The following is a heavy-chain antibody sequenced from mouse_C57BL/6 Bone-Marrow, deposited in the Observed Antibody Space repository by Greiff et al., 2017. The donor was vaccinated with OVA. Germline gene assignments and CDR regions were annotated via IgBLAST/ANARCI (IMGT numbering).Heavy chain of an antibody. D-gene: IGHD1-1*02. J-gene: IGHJ2*01. CDR3: ARENYSYYFDY. CDR2: ISYDGSN. CDR1: GYSITSGYY. Sequence: DVQLVESGPGLVKPSQSLSLTCSVTGYSITSGYYWNWIRQFPGNKLEWMGYISYDGSNNYNPSLKNRISITRDTSKNQFFLKLKSVTTEDTATYYCARENYSYYFDYWGQGTTLTVSS. V-gene: IGHV3-6*01.